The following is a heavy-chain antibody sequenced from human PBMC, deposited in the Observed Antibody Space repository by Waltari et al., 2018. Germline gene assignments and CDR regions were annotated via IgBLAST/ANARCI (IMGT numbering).Heavy chain of an antibody. Sequence: QVQLQQWGAGLLKPSETLSLTCAVYGGSFSGYYWSWIHQPPGKGLEWIGEINHSGSTNSNPALKSRVTISVDTSKNQFALKLSSVTAADTAVYYCARDSGIDYYYGMDVWGQGTTVTVSS. V-gene: IGHV4-34*01. D-gene: IGHD3-10*01. CDR2: INHSGST. CDR1: GGSFSGYY. CDR3: ARDSGIDYYYGMDV. J-gene: IGHJ6*02.